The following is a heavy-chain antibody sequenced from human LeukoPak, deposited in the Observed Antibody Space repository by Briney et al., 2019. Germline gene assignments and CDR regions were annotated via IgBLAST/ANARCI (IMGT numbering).Heavy chain of an antibody. Sequence: GGSPRLSCAASGFTFSDYYMSWIRQAPGKGLEWVSYISSSSSYTNYADSVKGRFTISRDNAKNSLYLQMNSLRAEDTAVYYCARTTETGGYSGYDLDYWGQGTLVTVSS. CDR2: ISSSSSYT. V-gene: IGHV3-11*06. J-gene: IGHJ4*02. CDR3: ARTTETGGYSGYDLDY. CDR1: GFTFSDYY. D-gene: IGHD5-12*01.